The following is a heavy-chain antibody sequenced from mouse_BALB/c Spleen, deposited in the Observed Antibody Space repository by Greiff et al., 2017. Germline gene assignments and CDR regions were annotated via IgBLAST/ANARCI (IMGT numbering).Heavy chain of an antibody. J-gene: IGHJ3*01. Sequence: EVMLVESGGGLVQPGGSLKLSCAASGFDFRRYWMSWVRQAPGKGLEWIGEINPDSSTINYTPSLKDKFIISRDNAKNTLYLQMSKVRSEDTALYYCARLYDYEGFAYWGQGTLVTVSA. CDR3: ARLYDYEGFAY. CDR2: INPDSSTI. V-gene: IGHV4-1*02. D-gene: IGHD2-4*01. CDR1: GFDFRRYW.